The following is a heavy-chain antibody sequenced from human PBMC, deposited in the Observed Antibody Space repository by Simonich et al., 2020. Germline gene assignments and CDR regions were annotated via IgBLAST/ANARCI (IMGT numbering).Heavy chain of an antibody. V-gene: IGHV3-30*07. J-gene: IGHJ4*02. CDR1: GFTFSSYA. D-gene: IGHD2-21*02. Sequence: QVQLVESGGGVVQPGRSLRLSCAASGFTFSSYAMHWVRQAPGKGLEWGDIISLDGSKKDYAESVEGRFTIPRDNSKDTLDLQMNSLRAEDTAVYYCARDGERYCGGDCYSYFDYWGQGTLVTVSS. CDR2: ISLDGSKK. CDR3: ARDGERYCGGDCYSYFDY.